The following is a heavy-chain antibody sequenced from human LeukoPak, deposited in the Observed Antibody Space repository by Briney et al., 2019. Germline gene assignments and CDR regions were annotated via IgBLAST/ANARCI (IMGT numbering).Heavy chain of an antibody. V-gene: IGHV3-48*03. CDR1: GFTFSSYE. D-gene: IGHD5-18*01. Sequence: PGGSLRLSCAASGFTFSSYEMNWVRQAPGKGLEWVSYISSSGSTIYYADSVKGRFTISRDNAKNSLYLQMNSLRAEDTAVYYCARDISGKYSYGPRDYWGQGTLVTVSS. CDR3: ARDISGKYSYGPRDY. CDR2: ISSSGSTI. J-gene: IGHJ4*02.